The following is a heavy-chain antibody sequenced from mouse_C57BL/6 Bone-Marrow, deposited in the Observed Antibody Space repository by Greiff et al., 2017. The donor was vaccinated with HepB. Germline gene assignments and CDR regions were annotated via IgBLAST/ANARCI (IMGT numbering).Heavy chain of an antibody. CDR3: ASYYYGSSIYAMDY. J-gene: IGHJ4*01. Sequence: VQLQQSGAELVRPGTSVKVSCKASGYAFTNYLIEWVKQRPGQGLEWIGVINPGSGGTNYNEKFKGKATLTADKSSSTAYMQLSSLTSEDSAVYFCASYYYGSSIYAMDYWGQGTSLTVSS. D-gene: IGHD1-1*01. CDR2: INPGSGGT. V-gene: IGHV1-54*01. CDR1: GYAFTNYL.